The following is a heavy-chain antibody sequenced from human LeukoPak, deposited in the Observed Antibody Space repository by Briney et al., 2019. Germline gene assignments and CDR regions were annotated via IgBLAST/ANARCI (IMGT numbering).Heavy chain of an antibody. CDR1: GFTVSTNY. Sequence: PGGSLRLSCSASGFTVSTNYMTWIRQAPGKGLEWVSVIYSGGSTYYADSVKNRFTISRDNAKNTVYLQMNSLRAEDTAVYYCARAIQFGGYFDYWGQGTLVTVSS. D-gene: IGHD2-15*01. J-gene: IGHJ4*02. CDR3: ARAIQFGGYFDY. CDR2: IYSGGST. V-gene: IGHV3-66*01.